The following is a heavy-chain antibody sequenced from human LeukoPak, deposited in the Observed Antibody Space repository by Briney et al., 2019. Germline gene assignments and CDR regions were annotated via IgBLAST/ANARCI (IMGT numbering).Heavy chain of an antibody. D-gene: IGHD2-21*01. CDR1: GFTFSNYS. J-gene: IGHJ3*02. Sequence: WSLRLSCAASGFTFSNYSRNWGRQAPGKGLEWVSYIIRSSSTIYYADSVKGRFTISRDNAKNSLYLQMNRLRAEDTGVYYCERVIRNRFDIWGQGTIVTVSS. CDR3: ERVIRNRFDI. V-gene: IGHV3-48*01. CDR2: IIRSSSTI.